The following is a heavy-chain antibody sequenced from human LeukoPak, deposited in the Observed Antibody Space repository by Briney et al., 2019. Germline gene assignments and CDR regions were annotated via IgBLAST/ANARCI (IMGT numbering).Heavy chain of an antibody. CDR3: ARSMVTDVGFDY. CDR1: GFTVSSNY. D-gene: IGHD5-18*01. Sequence: PGGPLRLSCAASGFTVSSNYMSWVRQAPGKGLEWVSVIYSGGSTYYADSVKGRFTISRDNSKNTLYLQMNSLRAEDTAVYYCARSMVTDVGFDYWGQGTLVTVSS. V-gene: IGHV3-53*01. J-gene: IGHJ4*02. CDR2: IYSGGST.